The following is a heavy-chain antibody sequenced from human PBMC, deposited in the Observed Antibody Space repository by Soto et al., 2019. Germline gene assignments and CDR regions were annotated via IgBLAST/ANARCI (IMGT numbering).Heavy chain of an antibody. CDR2: INPSGGST. CDR3: ARDHKALIFGVVIPENWFDP. D-gene: IGHD3-3*01. J-gene: IGHJ5*02. Sequence: ASVKVSCKAFGYTFTSYYMHCVRHAPGQGLEWMGIINPSGGSTSYAQKFQGRVTMTRDTSTSTVYMELSSLRSEDTAVYYCARDHKALIFGVVIPENWFDPWGQGTLVTVSS. CDR1: GYTFTSYY. V-gene: IGHV1-46*01.